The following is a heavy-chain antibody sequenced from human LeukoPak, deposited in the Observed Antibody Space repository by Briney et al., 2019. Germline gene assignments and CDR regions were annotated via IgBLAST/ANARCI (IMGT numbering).Heavy chain of an antibody. D-gene: IGHD5-24*01. V-gene: IGHV4-59*08. CDR2: IYYSGST. CDR3: ARHNLMAYVSQPGAFDI. CDR1: GGSISSYY. J-gene: IGHJ3*02. Sequence: SETLSLTCTVSGGSISSYYWSWIRQPPGRGLEWIGYIYYSGSTNYNPSLKSRVTISVDTSKNQFSLKLSSVTAADTAVYYCARHNLMAYVSQPGAFDIWGQGTMVTVSS.